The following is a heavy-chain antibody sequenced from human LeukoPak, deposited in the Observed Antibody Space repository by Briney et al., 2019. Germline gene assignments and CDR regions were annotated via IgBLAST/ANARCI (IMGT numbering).Heavy chain of an antibody. D-gene: IGHD6-25*01. CDR1: GFIFSHHG. V-gene: IGHV3-23*01. Sequence: GGTLRLSCATSGFIFSHHGMNWVRQAPGKGLEWVSGIRADAVTTYYADSVKGRFIISRDNSNNTVYLQMNSLSAEDAAVYYCAKVVRYWQQRLDAFDIWGQGTMVTVSS. CDR2: IRADAVTT. CDR3: AKVVRYWQQRLDAFDI. J-gene: IGHJ3*02.